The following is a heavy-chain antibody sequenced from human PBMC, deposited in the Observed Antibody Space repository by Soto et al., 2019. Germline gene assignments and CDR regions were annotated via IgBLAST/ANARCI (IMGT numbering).Heavy chain of an antibody. Sequence: SETLALTCTVSGGSISSSSYYWGWIRQPPGKGLEWIGSIYYSGSTYYNPSLKSRVTISVDTSKNQFSLKLSSVTAADTAVYYCVRVAAAGVQNWFDPWGQGTLVTVSS. V-gene: IGHV4-39*01. CDR3: VRVAAAGVQNWFDP. D-gene: IGHD6-13*01. CDR2: IYYSGST. J-gene: IGHJ5*02. CDR1: GGSISSSSYY.